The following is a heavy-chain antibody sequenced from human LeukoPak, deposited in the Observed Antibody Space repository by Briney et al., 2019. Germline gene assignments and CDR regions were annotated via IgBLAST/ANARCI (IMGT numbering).Heavy chain of an antibody. J-gene: IGHJ3*01. CDR2: IGINGGST. CDR1: GFTISSYA. CDR3: AKRPHGFDV. Sequence: PGGSLRLSCAASGFTISSYAMSWVRQAPGKGLEWVSGIGINGGSTYYAHFVKGRFIISRDNSENTLYLQMNSLRAEDTALYYCAKRPHGFDVWGQGTKVTVSS. V-gene: IGHV3-23*01.